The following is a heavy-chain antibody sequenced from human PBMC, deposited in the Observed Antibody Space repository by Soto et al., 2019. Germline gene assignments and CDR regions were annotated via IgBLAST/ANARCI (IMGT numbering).Heavy chain of an antibody. CDR1: GFTFSSYA. D-gene: IGHD3-3*01. CDR2: ISGSGGST. CDR3: AKARAQYYDFWSGYPVDY. V-gene: IGHV3-23*01. J-gene: IGHJ4*02. Sequence: GGSLRLSCAASGFTFSSYAMSWVRQAPGKGLEWVSAISGSGGSTYYADSVKGRFTISRDNSKNTLYLQMNSLRAEDTALYYCAKARAQYYDFWSGYPVDYWGQGTLVTVSS.